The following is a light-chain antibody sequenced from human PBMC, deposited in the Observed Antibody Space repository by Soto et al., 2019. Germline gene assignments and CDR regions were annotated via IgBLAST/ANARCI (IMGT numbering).Light chain of an antibody. V-gene: IGKV1-39*01. CDR2: AAS. CDR1: KTLNNY. CDR3: QQSFSPLLT. J-gene: IGKJ4*01. Sequence: DIQMTQSPSSVSASVGDRVTITCRASKTLNNYLTWFQQKQGKAPKVLIYAASTLQSGVPSRFSGSGSGAEFTLTISSLQPEDFATYYCQQSFSPLLTFGGGTKVEIK.